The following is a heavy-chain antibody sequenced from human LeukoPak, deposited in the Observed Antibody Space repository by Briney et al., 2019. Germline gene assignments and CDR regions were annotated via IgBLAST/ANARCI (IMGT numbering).Heavy chain of an antibody. V-gene: IGHV4-59*01. Sequence: PSETLSLTCTVSGGSISSYYWSWIRQPPGKGLEWIGYIYYSGSTNYNPSLKSRVTISVDTSKNQFSLKLSSVSAADTAVYYCARAVEELSRRKWYFDYWGQGTLVTVSS. J-gene: IGHJ4*02. CDR3: ARAVEELSRRKWYFDY. D-gene: IGHD1-26*01. CDR1: GGSISSYY. CDR2: IYYSGST.